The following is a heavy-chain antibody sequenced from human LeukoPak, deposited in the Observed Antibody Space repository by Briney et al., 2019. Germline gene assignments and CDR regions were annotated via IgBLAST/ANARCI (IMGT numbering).Heavy chain of an antibody. J-gene: IGHJ4*02. D-gene: IGHD3-16*02. V-gene: IGHV3-21*01. CDR1: GFTFSSYS. CDR3: ARDIGLAKEDY. Sequence: GRSLRLSCAASGFTFSSYSMNWVRQAPGKGLEWVSSISSSSSYIYYADSVKGRFTISRDNAKNSLYLQMNSLRAEDTAVYYCARDIGLAKEDYWGQGTLVTVSS. CDR2: ISSSSSYI.